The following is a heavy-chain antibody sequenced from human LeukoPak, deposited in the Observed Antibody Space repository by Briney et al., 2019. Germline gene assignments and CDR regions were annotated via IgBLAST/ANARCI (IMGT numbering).Heavy chain of an antibody. J-gene: IGHJ4*02. CDR1: GFTFSSYS. D-gene: IGHD6-19*01. CDR3: ARDLRGHNSGWYDY. Sequence: GGSLRLSCAASGFTFSSYSMNWVRQASGKGLEWVSSISSSSSYIYYADSVKARFTLSRDNAKNSLYLQMNSLRAEDTAVYYCARDLRGHNSGWYDYWGQGTLVTVSS. V-gene: IGHV3-21*01. CDR2: ISSSSSYI.